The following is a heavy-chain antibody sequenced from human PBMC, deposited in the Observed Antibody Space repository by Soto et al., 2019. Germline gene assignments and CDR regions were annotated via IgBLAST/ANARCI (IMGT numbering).Heavy chain of an antibody. Sequence: QITLKESGPALVKPTQTLTLTCSFSGFSLSTSEVGVAWIRQPPGKALEWLALIYWHEYKRYSPSLKSRLTITKDTSTSEGVLSNTSVDPVDTADYPCAYDRGGGAGMHVQGQGDMITVS. CDR3: AYDRGGGAGMHV. CDR1: GFSLSTSEVG. J-gene: IGHJ6*02. CDR2: IYWHEYK. V-gene: IGHV2-5*01. D-gene: IGHD2-21*01.